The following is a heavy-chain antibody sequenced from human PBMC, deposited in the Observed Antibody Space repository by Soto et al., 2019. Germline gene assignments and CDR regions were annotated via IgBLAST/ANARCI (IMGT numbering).Heavy chain of an antibody. CDR2: ISYDGSNK. D-gene: IGHD6-6*01. Sequence: QVQLVESGGGVVQPGRSLRLSCAASGFTFSSYGMHWVRQAPGKGLEWVAVISYDGSNKYYADSVKGRFTISRDNFKNTLYLQMNSLRAEDTAVYYCAKDRQLRGMDVWGQGTTVTVSS. J-gene: IGHJ6*02. CDR3: AKDRQLRGMDV. CDR1: GFTFSSYG. V-gene: IGHV3-30*18.